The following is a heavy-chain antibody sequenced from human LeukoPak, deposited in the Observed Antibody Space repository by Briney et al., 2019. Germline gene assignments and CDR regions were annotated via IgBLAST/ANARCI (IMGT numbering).Heavy chain of an antibody. CDR3: ARAGGGYFDY. V-gene: IGHV3-7*03. J-gene: IGHJ4*02. CDR1: GFTFSNYS. D-gene: IGHD4-23*01. Sequence: GGSLRLSCAVSGFTFSNYSMSWVRQAPGMGLELVANIKEDGSETYYVDSVKGRFTISRDNARNSVYLQMDRLRAGDTAVYYCARAGGGYFDYWGQGTLVTVSS. CDR2: IKEDGSET.